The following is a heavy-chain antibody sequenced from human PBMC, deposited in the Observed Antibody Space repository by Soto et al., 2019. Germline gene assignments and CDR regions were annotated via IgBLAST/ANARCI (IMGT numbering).Heavy chain of an antibody. CDR3: ASGACSGECYSDY. Sequence: QVHLVQSGAEVKKPGASVKISCKASGYTYTNYYMHWVRQAPGQGLEWMGIINLSSGSPSYAQRFQGRVTMTRATSTTTVYMELSSLRSEDTGVYYCASGACSGECYSDYWGQGTLVTVSS. CDR2: INLSSGSP. V-gene: IGHV1-46*01. J-gene: IGHJ4*02. CDR1: GYTYTNYY. D-gene: IGHD2-21*01.